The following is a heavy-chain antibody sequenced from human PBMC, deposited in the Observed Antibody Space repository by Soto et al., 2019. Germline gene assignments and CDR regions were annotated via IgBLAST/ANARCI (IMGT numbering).Heavy chain of an antibody. V-gene: IGHV3-33*01. Sequence: GGSLRLSCAASGFTFSSYGMHWVRQAPGKGLEWVAVIWYDGSNKYYADSVKGRFTISRDNSKNTLYLQMNSLRAEDTAVYYCATGKWELLLMDVWGQGTTVTVSS. J-gene: IGHJ6*02. CDR3: ATGKWELLLMDV. CDR2: IWYDGSNK. CDR1: GFTFSSYG. D-gene: IGHD1-26*01.